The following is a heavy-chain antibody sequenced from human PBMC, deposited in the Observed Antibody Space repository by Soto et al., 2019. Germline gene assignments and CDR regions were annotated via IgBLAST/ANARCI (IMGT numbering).Heavy chain of an antibody. D-gene: IGHD6-13*01. CDR3: ARHGTSSSYFFDY. CDR1: GGSISSYY. J-gene: IGHJ4*02. Sequence: ETLSLTCTVSGGSISSYYWSWIRQPPGKGLEWIGYIYYSGSTNYNPSLKSRVTISVDTSKNQFSLKLSSVTAADTAVYYCARHGTSSSYFFDYWGQGTLVTVSS. V-gene: IGHV4-59*08. CDR2: IYYSGST.